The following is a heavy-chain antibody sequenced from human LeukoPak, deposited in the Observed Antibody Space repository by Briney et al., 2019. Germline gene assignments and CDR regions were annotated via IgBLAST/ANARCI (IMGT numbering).Heavy chain of an antibody. CDR3: ARDGPDYGDYINFDY. CDR2: ISAYNGKT. J-gene: IGHJ4*02. D-gene: IGHD4-17*01. V-gene: IGHV1-18*01. CDR1: GYTFSNYG. Sequence: ASVKVSCKASGYTFSNYGITWVRQAPGQGLEWMGWISAYNGKTNYAQKLQGRVTMTTDTSTNTAYMELRSLRSDDTAVYYCARDGPDYGDYINFDYWGQGTLVTVSS.